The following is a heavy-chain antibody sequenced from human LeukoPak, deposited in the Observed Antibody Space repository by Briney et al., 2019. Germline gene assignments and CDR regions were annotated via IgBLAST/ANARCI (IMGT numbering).Heavy chain of an antibody. CDR3: ARDPLGVGKGYWGPVY. Sequence: PSETLSLTCAVSGYSISSGYYWGWIRQPPGKGLEWIGRIYHSGSTYYDPSLKSRVTISGDTSKNQHSLKLSSVTAADTAVYYCARDPLGVGKGYWGPVYWGQGTLVTVSS. J-gene: IGHJ4*02. CDR2: IYHSGST. CDR1: GYSISSGYY. D-gene: IGHD7-27*01. V-gene: IGHV4-38-2*02.